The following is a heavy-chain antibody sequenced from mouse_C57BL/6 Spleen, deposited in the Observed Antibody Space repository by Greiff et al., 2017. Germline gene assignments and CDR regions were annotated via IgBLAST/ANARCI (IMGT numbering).Heavy chain of an antibody. CDR1: GYTFTSYW. Sequence: VQLQQPGAELVMPGASVKLSCKASGYTFTSYWMHWVKQRPGQGLEWIGEIDPSDSYTNYNQKFKGKSTLTVDKSSSTAYMQLSSLTSEDSAVYYCARSTMVTTKVYYAMDYWGQGTSVTVSS. CDR2: IDPSDSYT. CDR3: ARSTMVTTKVYYAMDY. J-gene: IGHJ4*01. D-gene: IGHD2-2*01. V-gene: IGHV1-69*01.